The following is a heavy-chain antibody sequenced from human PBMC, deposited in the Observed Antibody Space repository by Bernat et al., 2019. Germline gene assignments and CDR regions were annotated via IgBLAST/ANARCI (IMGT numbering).Heavy chain of an antibody. Sequence: QVTLKESGPVLVKPTETLTLTCTVSGFSLSNAIMGVSWIRQPPGKALEWLAHIFPNDEKSYNTSLRSRLTISKDTSKSQVVLTMTNMDPVDTATYFCARMQREPASVGYYYGMNAWDQGLTVTVSS. D-gene: IGHD1-14*01. V-gene: IGHV2-26*01. CDR3: ARMQREPASVGYYYGMNA. CDR1: GFSLSNAIMG. CDR2: IFPNDEK. J-gene: IGHJ6*02.